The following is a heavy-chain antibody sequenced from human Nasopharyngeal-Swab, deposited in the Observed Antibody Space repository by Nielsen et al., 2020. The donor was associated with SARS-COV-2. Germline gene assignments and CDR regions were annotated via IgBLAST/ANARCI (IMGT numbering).Heavy chain of an antibody. V-gene: IGHV3-73*01. D-gene: IGHD6-13*01. CDR3: TRLDVAAAGTPDHY. CDR2: IRSKANSYAT. CDR1: GFTFSGSA. Sequence: GESLKTSCAASGFTFSGSAMHWVRQASGKGLEWVGRIRSKANSYATAYAASVKGRFTISRDDSKNTAYLQMNSLKTEDTAVYYCTRLDVAAAGTPDHYWGQGTLVTVSS. J-gene: IGHJ4*02.